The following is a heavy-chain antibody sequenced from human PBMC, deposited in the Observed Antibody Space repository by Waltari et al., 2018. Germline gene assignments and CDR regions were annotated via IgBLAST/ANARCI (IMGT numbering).Heavy chain of an antibody. J-gene: IGHJ5*02. CDR3: ARVNGGGYFFGGTYYDESNWFDP. Sequence: QVQLVQSGAEVKKPGASVKVSCKASGYTFTGYYIYWVRQAPGQGLEWMGRINPNRGGTNYAQKFQGRITLTRDTSISTAYMELSSLTSDDTAMYYCARVNGGGYFFGGTYYDESNWFDPWGQGTLVTVSS. CDR2: INPNRGGT. D-gene: IGHD2-15*01. V-gene: IGHV1-2*06. CDR1: GYTFTGYY.